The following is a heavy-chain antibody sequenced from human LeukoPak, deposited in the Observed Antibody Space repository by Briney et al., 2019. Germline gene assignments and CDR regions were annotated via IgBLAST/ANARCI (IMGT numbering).Heavy chain of an antibody. CDR2: IYYSGST. J-gene: IGHJ3*02. Sequence: SETLSLTCTVSGDSISSDYWTWIRQPPGKGLEWIGFIYYSGSTNYNPSLKSRVTMSVDTSKNQFSLKLSSVTAADTAVYYCARDPRRGYYDFWSGDAFDIWGQGTMVTVSS. CDR1: GDSISSDY. CDR3: ARDPRRGYYDFWSGDAFDI. D-gene: IGHD3-3*01. V-gene: IGHV4-59*12.